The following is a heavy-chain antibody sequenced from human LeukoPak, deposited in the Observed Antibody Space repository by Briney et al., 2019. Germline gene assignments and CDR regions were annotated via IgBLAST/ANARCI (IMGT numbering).Heavy chain of an antibody. CDR3: AKGAYYHGSGRYFDY. Sequence: GGSLRLSCAASGFTFSKYSMNWVRQAPGQGLEWVSYISTSSSAIYYADSVKGRFTISRDNAKNTLYLQMNSLRAEDTAVYYCAKGAYYHGSGRYFDYWGQGTLVTVSS. V-gene: IGHV3-48*01. CDR2: ISTSSSAI. D-gene: IGHD3-10*01. CDR1: GFTFSKYS. J-gene: IGHJ4*02.